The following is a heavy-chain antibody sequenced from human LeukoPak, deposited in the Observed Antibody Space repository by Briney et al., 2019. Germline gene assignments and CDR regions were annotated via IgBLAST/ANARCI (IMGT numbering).Heavy chain of an antibody. CDR1: GFTFSSYS. D-gene: IGHD6-19*01. Sequence: GGSLRLSCAASGFTFSSYSMNWVRQAPGKGLEWVSSISSSSSYIYYADSVKGRFTISRDNAKNSLYLQMNSLRAEDTALYYCAKAKAVAGPYYYYGMDVWGQGTMVTVSS. V-gene: IGHV3-21*04. CDR3: AKAKAVAGPYYYYGMDV. J-gene: IGHJ6*02. CDR2: ISSSSSYI.